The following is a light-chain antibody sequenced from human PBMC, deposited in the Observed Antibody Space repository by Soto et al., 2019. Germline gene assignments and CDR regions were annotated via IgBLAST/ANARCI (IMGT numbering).Light chain of an antibody. CDR2: GAS. Sequence: EIVLTQSPGTLSLSPGQRATLSCRASQSLTRNYLAWYQQKPGQAPRLLIYGASTRATDIPDRFSGSGFGTDFTLTISRLEPEDFAVYYCQQYGSSLVYTFGQGTKLELK. CDR1: QSLTRNY. J-gene: IGKJ2*01. V-gene: IGKV3-20*01. CDR3: QQYGSSLVYT.